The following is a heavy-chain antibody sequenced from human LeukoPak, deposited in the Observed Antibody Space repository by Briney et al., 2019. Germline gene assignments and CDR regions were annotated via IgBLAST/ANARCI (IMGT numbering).Heavy chain of an antibody. Sequence: GGSLRLSCVASGFTFSSYWMTWVRQAPGKGLEWLANIKGDGSIQYYLDSVRGRFTISRDNAKTSVYLQLSSLRADDTAVYYCARDVWTGVAVSDYWGQGTLVTVSS. CDR3: ARDVWTGVAVSDY. CDR1: GFTFSSYW. D-gene: IGHD6-19*01. CDR2: IKGDGSIQ. V-gene: IGHV3-7*01. J-gene: IGHJ4*02.